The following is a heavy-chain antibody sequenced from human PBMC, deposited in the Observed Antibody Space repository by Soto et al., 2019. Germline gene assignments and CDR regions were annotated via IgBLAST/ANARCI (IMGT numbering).Heavy chain of an antibody. CDR1: EGIVSSNSSA. CDR2: TSYRYKWYN. V-gene: IGHV6-1*01. D-gene: IGHD6-19*01. J-gene: IGHJ3*02. Sequence: SQTLSLTCAISEGIVSSNSSAWNWKIQSTSRGIERLGRTSYRYKWYNDYAVSVKSRITINPDTSKNQYSLQLNSVTPEDSAVYFFPTVSGSGWGSGAFDIWGQGTMVTVSS. CDR3: PTVSGSGWGSGAFDI.